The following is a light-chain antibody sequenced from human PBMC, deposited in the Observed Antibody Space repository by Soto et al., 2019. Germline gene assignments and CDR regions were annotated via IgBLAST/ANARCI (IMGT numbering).Light chain of an antibody. CDR3: QQYNNWLYT. CDR2: GAS. V-gene: IGKV3-15*01. Sequence: EIVMTQSPATLSVSPGERATLSCRASQSVSKLAWYQQKPGQAPRLLIYGASTRATGIPARLSGSGSGTEFTLTISSLQSEDFAVYYCQQYNNWLYTFGPGTKLEIK. CDR1: QSVSK. J-gene: IGKJ2*01.